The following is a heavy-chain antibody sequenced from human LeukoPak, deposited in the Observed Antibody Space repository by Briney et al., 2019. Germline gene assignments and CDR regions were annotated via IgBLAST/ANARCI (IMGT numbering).Heavy chain of an antibody. V-gene: IGHV4-59*08. CDR3: ARHRGCSSTSYPNWFDP. J-gene: IGHJ5*02. Sequence: PSETLSLTCTVSGGSISSYYWSWIRQPPGKGLEWIGYIYYSGSTNYNPSLKSRVTISVDTSKNQFSLKLSSVTAADTAVYYCARHRGCSSTSYPNWFDPWGQGTLVTVSS. D-gene: IGHD2-2*01. CDR2: IYYSGST. CDR1: GGSISSYY.